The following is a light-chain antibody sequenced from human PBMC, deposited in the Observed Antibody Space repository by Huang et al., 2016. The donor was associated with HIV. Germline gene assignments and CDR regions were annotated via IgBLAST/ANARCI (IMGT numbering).Light chain of an antibody. Sequence: DIQMTQSPPSLSASVGDRVTFTCRADQNITKSLNWYQQKPGKAPKLLIYTVSTLESGGPSRFSGSGSGSRFTLNIGNLQPEDLATYYCQQSFSVPRTFG. CDR1: QNITKS. V-gene: IGKV1-39*01. CDR3: QQSFSVPRT. CDR2: TVS. J-gene: IGKJ1*01.